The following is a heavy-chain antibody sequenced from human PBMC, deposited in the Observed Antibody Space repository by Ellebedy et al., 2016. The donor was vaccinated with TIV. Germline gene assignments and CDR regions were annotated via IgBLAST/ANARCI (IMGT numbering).Heavy chain of an antibody. CDR1: GFTFSFYL. Sequence: GESLKISCAASGFTFSFYLISWPRQAPGKGLEWVSTISGNGGKTYYADSVKGRFTISRDNSRTTLYLQMNSLRAEDTAVYYCTRDRVYYMDVWGKGTTVTVSS. CDR3: TRDRVYYMDV. V-gene: IGHV3-23*01. CDR2: ISGNGGKT. J-gene: IGHJ6*03.